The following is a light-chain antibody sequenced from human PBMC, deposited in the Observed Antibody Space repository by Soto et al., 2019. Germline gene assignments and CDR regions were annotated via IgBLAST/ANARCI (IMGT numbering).Light chain of an antibody. Sequence: EVVXXXXPXTLSLSPGERATLSCRASQSVSNNLAWYQQKPGQAPRLLIYGASTRATGIPARFSGSGSGTEFTLTTSSLQSEDYAIYYCQQYNTWPRTFGQGTKVEVK. J-gene: IGKJ1*01. CDR1: QSVSNN. CDR3: QQYNTWPRT. V-gene: IGKV3-15*01. CDR2: GAS.